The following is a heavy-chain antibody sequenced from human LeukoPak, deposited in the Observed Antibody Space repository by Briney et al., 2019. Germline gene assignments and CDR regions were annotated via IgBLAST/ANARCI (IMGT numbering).Heavy chain of an antibody. CDR3: AKDMGPTVVTPYWFDP. V-gene: IGHV3-9*01. D-gene: IGHD4-23*01. CDR1: GFTFDDYA. J-gene: IGHJ5*02. Sequence: GGSLRLSCVASGFTFDDYAMHWVRQAPGKGLEWVSGISWNSGSIGYADSVKGRFTISRDNAKNSLYLQMNSLRAEDTALYYCAKDMGPTVVTPYWFDPWGQGTLVTVSS. CDR2: ISWNSGSI.